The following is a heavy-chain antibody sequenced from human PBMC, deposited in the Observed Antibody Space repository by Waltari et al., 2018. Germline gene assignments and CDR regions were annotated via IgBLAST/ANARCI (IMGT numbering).Heavy chain of an antibody. CDR2: IWYDGSHQ. V-gene: IGHV3-33*01. J-gene: IGHJ4*02. CDR1: GFSPNTHG. CDR3: AREARSSPAGYFDY. Sequence: QVQLVESGGGVVQPGRSLRLSCAASGFSPNTHGMHWVRQAPGKGLEWVELIWYDGSHQNYGDSVKGRFTISRDTSKNTLYLQINSLRVEDTAVYYCAREARSSPAGYFDYWGQGTLVTVSS.